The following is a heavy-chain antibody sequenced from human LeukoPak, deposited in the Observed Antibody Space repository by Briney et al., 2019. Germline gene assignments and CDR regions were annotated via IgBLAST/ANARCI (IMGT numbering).Heavy chain of an antibody. V-gene: IGHV1-46*01. CDR3: ARGEGITMKVVETWFDP. CDR2: INPSGGST. CDR1: GYTFTSYY. J-gene: IGHJ5*02. D-gene: IGHD3-22*01. Sequence: GASVKVSCKASGYTFTSYYMHWVRQAPRQGLEWMGIINPSGGSTSYAQKFQGRVTMTRDTSTSTVYMELSSLRSEDTAVYYCARGEGITMKVVETWFDPWGQGTLVTVSS.